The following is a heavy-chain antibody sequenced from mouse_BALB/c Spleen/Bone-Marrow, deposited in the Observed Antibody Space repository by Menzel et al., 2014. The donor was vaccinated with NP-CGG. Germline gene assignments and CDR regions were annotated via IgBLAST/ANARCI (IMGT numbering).Heavy chain of an antibody. D-gene: IGHD1-1*01. V-gene: IGHV1S135*01. Sequence: VQLKESGPELAKPGALVKASCKASGYAFTSYNMYWVKQSHGKSLEWIGYIDPYNGGTSYNQKFKGKATLTVDKSSSTAYMHLNSLTSEDSAVYYCARHSYYGSSLFDYWGQGTTLTVSS. J-gene: IGHJ2*01. CDR1: GYAFTSYN. CDR2: IDPYNGGT. CDR3: ARHSYYGSSLFDY.